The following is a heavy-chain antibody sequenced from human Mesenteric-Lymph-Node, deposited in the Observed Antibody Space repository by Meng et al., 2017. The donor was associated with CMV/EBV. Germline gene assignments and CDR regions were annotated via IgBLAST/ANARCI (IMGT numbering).Heavy chain of an antibody. J-gene: IGHJ4*02. V-gene: IGHV1-2*02. CDR2: INPNSGGT. D-gene: IGHD6-13*01. CDR3: ARNEGSSWYPLGH. Sequence: ASVKVSCKASGYTFTGYYLHWVRQAPGQGLEWMGWINPNSGGTNYAQKCQGRVTMTWDTSISIAYMELSSLRSDDTAIYYCARNEGSSWYPLGHWGQGTLVTVSS. CDR1: GYTFTGYY.